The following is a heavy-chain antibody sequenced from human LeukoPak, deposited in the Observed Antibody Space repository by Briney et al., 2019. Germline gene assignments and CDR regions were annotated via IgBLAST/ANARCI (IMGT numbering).Heavy chain of an antibody. CDR3: ARDPYYDSSGDY. D-gene: IGHD3-22*01. Sequence: GGSLRLSCAASGLTFSNYEMHWVRQAPGKGPEWLLYISSSGNTIYYADSVKGRFTISRDNAKNSLYLQMNSLRDEDTAVYYCARDPYYDSSGDYWGQGTLVTVSS. V-gene: IGHV3-48*03. J-gene: IGHJ4*02. CDR2: ISSSGNTI. CDR1: GLTFSNYE.